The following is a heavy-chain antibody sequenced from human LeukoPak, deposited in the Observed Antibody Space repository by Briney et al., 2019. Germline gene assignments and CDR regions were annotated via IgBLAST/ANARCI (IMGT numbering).Heavy chain of an antibody. CDR2: IYYIGST. Sequence: PSETLSLTCTVSGGSITRGDYYWSWIRQPPGKGLEWIGYIYYIGSTYYNPSLKSRVTISVDTSKNQFSLKLSSVTAADTAVYYCARVSESEGGHNNWNYVDYWGQGTLVTVSS. D-gene: IGHD1-20*01. CDR3: ARVSESEGGHNNWNYVDY. V-gene: IGHV4-30-4*08. J-gene: IGHJ4*02. CDR1: GGSITRGDYY.